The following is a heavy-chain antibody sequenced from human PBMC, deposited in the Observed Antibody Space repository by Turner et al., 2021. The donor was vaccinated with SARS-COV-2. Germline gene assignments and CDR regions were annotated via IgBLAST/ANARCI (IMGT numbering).Heavy chain of an antibody. CDR1: GFTFDVFA. CDR3: AKNEMAMIVVVITLFDY. CDR2: ISGSGGST. D-gene: IGHD3-22*01. Sequence: EVQLVESGGGLVQPGRSLRLSCAASGFTFDVFAMHWVRQAPGKGLEWVSGISGSGGSTYYADSVKGRFTISRDNSKNTLYLQMNSLRAEDTAVYYCAKNEMAMIVVVITLFDYWGQGTLVTVSS. V-gene: IGHV3-23*04. J-gene: IGHJ4*02.